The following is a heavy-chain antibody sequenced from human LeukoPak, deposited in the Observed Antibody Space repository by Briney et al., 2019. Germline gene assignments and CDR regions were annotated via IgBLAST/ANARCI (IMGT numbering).Heavy chain of an antibody. J-gene: IGHJ4*02. CDR3: ARDTRSYDSSGYYFFDF. V-gene: IGHV4-59*01. CDR1: GASIRSYY. CDR2: INYSGST. D-gene: IGHD3-22*01. Sequence: SETLSLTCTVSGASIRSYYWNWLRQPPGKGLEWIGYINYSGSTNFNPSLKSRATISMDTSKHHSSLKLSSVTAADTAVYYCARDTRSYDSSGYYFFDFWGQGTLVTVSS.